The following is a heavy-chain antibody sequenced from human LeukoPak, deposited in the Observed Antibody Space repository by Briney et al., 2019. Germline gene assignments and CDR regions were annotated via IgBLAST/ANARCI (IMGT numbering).Heavy chain of an antibody. CDR2: INSDESST. CDR1: GFTFSTYS. D-gene: IGHD5-18*01. CDR3: ARGGAMVSYYGMDA. J-gene: IGHJ6*02. V-gene: IGHV3-74*01. Sequence: GGSLRLSCAASGFTFSTYSMNWVRQAPGKGLVWVSRINSDESSTSYADSVRGRFTISRDNAKNTLYVQMNSLRAEDTAVYYCARGGAMVSYYGMDAWGQGTTVTVSS.